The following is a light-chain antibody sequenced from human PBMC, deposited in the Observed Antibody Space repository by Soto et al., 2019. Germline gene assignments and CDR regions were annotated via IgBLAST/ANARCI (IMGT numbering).Light chain of an antibody. CDR3: QQRNNWPIT. J-gene: IGKJ4*01. CDR1: QSVSSS. V-gene: IGKV3-11*01. CDR2: DAS. Sequence: DMVLAQSPPTLSMSPRDNPTLTRRASQSVSSSLDWYQQKPGAAPRLLIRDASSLASGVPARFSGSGSGTDFTLTISSLEPEDFAAYYCQQRNNWPITFGEGTKVDIK.